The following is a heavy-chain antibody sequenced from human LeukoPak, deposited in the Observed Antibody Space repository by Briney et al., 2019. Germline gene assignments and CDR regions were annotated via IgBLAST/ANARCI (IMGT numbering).Heavy chain of an antibody. D-gene: IGHD2-2*01. CDR3: AGDSLVPAARYGFGVGY. CDR1: GYTFSSYW. CDR2: IKQDGSEK. V-gene: IGHV3-7*01. J-gene: IGHJ4*02. Sequence: GGSLRLSCAASGYTFSSYWMSWVRQPPGKGLEWVANIKQDGSEKYYADSVKGRFTISRDNAKNSLYLQMNSLRAEDTAVYYCAGDSLVPAARYGFGVGYWGQGTLVTVSS.